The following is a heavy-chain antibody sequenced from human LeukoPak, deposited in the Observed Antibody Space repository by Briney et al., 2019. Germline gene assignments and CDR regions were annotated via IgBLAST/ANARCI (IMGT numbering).Heavy chain of an antibody. V-gene: IGHV4-34*01. J-gene: IGHJ4*02. CDR2: INHSGST. D-gene: IGHD3-10*01. CDR1: GGSFSGYY. Sequence: SETLSLTCAVYGGSFSGYYWSWIRQPPGKGLEWIGEINHSGSTNYNPSLKSRVTISVDTSKNQFPLKLSSVTAADAAVYYCARVARGSPRAYFDYWGQGTLVTVSS. CDR3: ARVARGSPRAYFDY.